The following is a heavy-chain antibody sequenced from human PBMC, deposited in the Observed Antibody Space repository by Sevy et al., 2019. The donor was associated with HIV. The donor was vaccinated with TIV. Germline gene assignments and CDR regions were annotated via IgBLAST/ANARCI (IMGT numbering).Heavy chain of an antibody. Sequence: GGSLRLSCVASGFTFNTYWMTWVRQAPGKGLEWVANINPDGSEKDYVDSLKGRFTVSRDNAETSLYLHMNSLRVEDTAVYFCARLLWDVVVVPGTTPGQYFDYWCQGTLVTVSS. CDR2: INPDGSEK. D-gene: IGHD2-2*01. CDR3: ARLLWDVVVVPGTTPGQYFDY. CDR1: GFTFNTYW. V-gene: IGHV3-7*01. J-gene: IGHJ4*02.